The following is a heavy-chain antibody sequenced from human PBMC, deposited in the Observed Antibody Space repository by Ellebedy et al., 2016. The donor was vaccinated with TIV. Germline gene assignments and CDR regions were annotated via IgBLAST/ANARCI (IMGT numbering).Heavy chain of an antibody. D-gene: IGHD6-19*01. CDR2: VSWNSDSI. CDR1: GFTFDDYA. Sequence: PGGSLRLSCAASGFTFDDYAMYWVRQAPGKGLEWVSGVSWNSDSIGYADSVKGRFTISRDNAKNSLYLQMNSLKAEDTAVYYCARDQGWAVAGTTRFDYWGQGTLVTVSS. J-gene: IGHJ4*02. CDR3: ARDQGWAVAGTTRFDY. V-gene: IGHV3-9*01.